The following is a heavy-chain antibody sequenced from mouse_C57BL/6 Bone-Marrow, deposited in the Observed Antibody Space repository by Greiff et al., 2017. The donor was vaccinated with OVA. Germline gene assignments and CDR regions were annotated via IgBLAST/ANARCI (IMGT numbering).Heavy chain of an antibody. CDR3: ARRVLRPYYFDY. V-gene: IGHV5-6*01. CDR2: ISSGGSYT. CDR1: GFTFSSYG. J-gene: IGHJ2*01. Sequence: EVQLQESGGDLVKPGGSLKLSCAASGFTFSSYGMSWVRQTPDKRLEWVATISSGGSYTYYPDSVKGRFTISRDNAKNTLYLQMSSLKSEDTAMYYCARRVLRPYYFDYWGQGTTLTVSS. D-gene: IGHD1-2*01.